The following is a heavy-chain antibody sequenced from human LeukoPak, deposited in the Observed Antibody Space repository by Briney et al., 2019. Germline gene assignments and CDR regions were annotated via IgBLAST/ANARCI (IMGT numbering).Heavy chain of an antibody. CDR1: GYTFSNYY. J-gene: IGHJ4*02. V-gene: IGHV1-46*01. CDR3: ARDRGSGGYYSGDFDY. CDR2: INPSGGST. D-gene: IGHD3-22*01. Sequence: ASVKVSCKAFGYTFSNYYMHWVRQAPGQGLEWMGIINPSGGSTRYAQKFQGRLTMTRDTSTSTVYMEMSSLRSDDTAVYYCARDRGSGGYYSGDFDYWGQGTLVTVSS.